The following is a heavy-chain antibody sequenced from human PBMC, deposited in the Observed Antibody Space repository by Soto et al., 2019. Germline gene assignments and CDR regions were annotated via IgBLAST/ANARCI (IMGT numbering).Heavy chain of an antibody. CDR2: IYWDDDK. Sequence: QITLNESGPTQVKPRQTLTLTCTFSGFSLTTSGVGVGWIRQSPGKAPEWLALIYWDDDKRYSPSLKSRLTITKDPSKNHVVLTMADLNPADTATYYCPHRILPTVFGLVTTTAIYFDFWGQGPPAAVSS. CDR1: GFSLTTSGVG. CDR3: PHRILPTVFGLVTTTAIYFDF. J-gene: IGHJ4*02. V-gene: IGHV2-5*02. D-gene: IGHD3-3*01.